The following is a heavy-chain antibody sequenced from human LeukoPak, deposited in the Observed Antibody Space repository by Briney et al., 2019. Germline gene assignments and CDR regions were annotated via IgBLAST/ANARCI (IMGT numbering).Heavy chain of an antibody. J-gene: IGHJ4*02. D-gene: IGHD6-13*01. CDR3: ARGSSWAFDY. Sequence: GGSLRLSCAASGFTFSSYSMNWVRQAPGKGLEWVSSISSSSSYIYYADSVKGRFTISRDNAKNSLYLQMNSLRAEDTGVYYCARGSSWAFDYWGQGTLVTVSS. CDR1: GFTFSSYS. V-gene: IGHV3-21*01. CDR2: ISSSSSYI.